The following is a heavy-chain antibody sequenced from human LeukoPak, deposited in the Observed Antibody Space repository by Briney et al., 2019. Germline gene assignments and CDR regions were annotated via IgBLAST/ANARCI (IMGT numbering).Heavy chain of an antibody. J-gene: IGHJ4*02. CDR3: ARGRLAAAPYFDY. V-gene: IGHV4-59*01. CDR1: GGSFNSYY. CDR2: IYYSGST. Sequence: SETLSLTCTVSGGSFNSYYWSWIRQPPGKGLEWIGYIYYSGSTDYNPSLKSRVTISIDTSKNQSSLKLTSVTPADTAVYYCARGRLAAAPYFDYWGQGTLVTVSS. D-gene: IGHD6-13*01.